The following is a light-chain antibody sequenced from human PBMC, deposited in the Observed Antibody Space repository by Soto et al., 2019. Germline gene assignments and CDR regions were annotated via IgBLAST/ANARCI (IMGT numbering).Light chain of an antibody. V-gene: IGLV2-14*01. Sequence: QSVLTQPASVSGSPGKSITISCTGTSSDVGGYNYVSWYQQHPGKAPKLMIYDVSNRPSGVSNRFSGSKSGNTASLTISGLQAEDEADYYCSSYTSSSTYVFGTGTKLPVL. J-gene: IGLJ1*01. CDR2: DVS. CDR3: SSYTSSSTYV. CDR1: SSDVGGYNY.